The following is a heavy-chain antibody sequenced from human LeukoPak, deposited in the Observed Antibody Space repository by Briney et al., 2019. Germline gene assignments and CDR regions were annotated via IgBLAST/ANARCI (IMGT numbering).Heavy chain of an antibody. J-gene: IGHJ4*02. CDR3: SRGYYYVTSGYFDY. CDR2: INHSGST. CDR1: GGSFSGYY. V-gene: IGHV4-34*01. Sequence: SETLSLTCAVYGGSFSGYYWSWIRQTPGKGLEWIGEINHSGSTKYNPSLKSRVTISIDTSKNQFSLKLSSVTAADTAVYYCSRGYYYVTSGYFDYWGQGTLVTVSS. D-gene: IGHD3-22*01.